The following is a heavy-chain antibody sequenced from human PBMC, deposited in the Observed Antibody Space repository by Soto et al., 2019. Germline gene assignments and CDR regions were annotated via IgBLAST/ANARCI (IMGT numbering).Heavy chain of an antibody. V-gene: IGHV4-34*01. CDR3: ARAGATALRYAFDI. CDR1: GGSFSGYY. D-gene: IGHD3-16*01. J-gene: IGHJ3*02. Sequence: SETLSLTCAVYGGSFSGYYWSWIRQPPGKGLEWIGEINHSGSTNYNPSLKSRVTISVDTSKNQFSLKLSSVTAADTAVYYCARAGATALRYAFDIWGQGTMVTVSS. CDR2: INHSGST.